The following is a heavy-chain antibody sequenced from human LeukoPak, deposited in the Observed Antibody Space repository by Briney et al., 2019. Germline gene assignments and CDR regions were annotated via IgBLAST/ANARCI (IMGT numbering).Heavy chain of an antibody. CDR2: IYHSGST. Sequence: GSLRLSCAASGFTFSSYWMSWVRQAPGKGLEWIGEIYHSGSTNYNPSLKSRVTISVDKSKNQFSLKLSSVTAADTAVYYCARDTHDGNWGQGTLVTVSS. J-gene: IGHJ4*02. CDR1: GFTFSSYW. CDR3: ARDTHDGN. D-gene: IGHD1-1*01. V-gene: IGHV4-4*02.